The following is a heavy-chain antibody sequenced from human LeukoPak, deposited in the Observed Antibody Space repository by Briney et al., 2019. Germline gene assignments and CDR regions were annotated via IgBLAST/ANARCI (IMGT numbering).Heavy chain of an antibody. CDR2: IQYDGSTT. J-gene: IGHJ3*02. D-gene: IGHD2-15*01. CDR1: GFGFSSYW. V-gene: IGHV3-74*01. CDR3: ARALVAGVTLNALDI. Sequence: GGSLRLSCAASGFGFSSYWMHWVRQAPGKGLVWVARIQYDGSTTNYADSVKGRFTISRDNAKKTLYVQMNSLRAEDTAVYYCARALVAGVTLNALDIWGRGTMVTVSS.